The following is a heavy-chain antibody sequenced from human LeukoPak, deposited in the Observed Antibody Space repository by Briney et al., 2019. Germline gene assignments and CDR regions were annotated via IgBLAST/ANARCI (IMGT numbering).Heavy chain of an antibody. CDR1: GYTFTSYA. CDR2: INPNTGNP. V-gene: IGHV7-4-1*02. Sequence: GASVKVSCKAFGYTFTSYAINWVRQAPGQGLQWMGWINPNTGNPAYAQGFTGRFVFSLDTSVNTAYLQISSLEAEDTAVYYCARAIMHLGELSLPSYWGQGTLVTVSS. D-gene: IGHD3-16*02. CDR3: ARAIMHLGELSLPSY. J-gene: IGHJ4*02.